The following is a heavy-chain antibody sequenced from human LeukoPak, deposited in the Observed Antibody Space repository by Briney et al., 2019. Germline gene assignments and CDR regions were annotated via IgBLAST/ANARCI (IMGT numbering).Heavy chain of an antibody. D-gene: IGHD3-22*01. V-gene: IGHV4-59*01. J-gene: IGHJ4*02. CDR2: ISYSGST. CDR3: ARLRGYYFDY. Sequence: KPSETLSLTCTVSGGSISSYYWSWIRQPPGKGLEWIGYISYSGSTNFNPSLKSRVTISVDTSKNQFSLKLSSVTAADTAVYYCARLRGYYFDYWGQGTLVTVSS. CDR1: GGSISSYY.